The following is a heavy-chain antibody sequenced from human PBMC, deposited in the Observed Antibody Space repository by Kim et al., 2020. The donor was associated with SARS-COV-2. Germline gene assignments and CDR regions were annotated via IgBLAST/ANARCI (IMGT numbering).Heavy chain of an antibody. CDR3: ARQRGYYYYYMDV. D-gene: IGHD3-10*01. V-gene: IGHV5-51*01. J-gene: IGHJ6*03. Sequence: NPSFQRQVTIPADKSISTAYLQWSSLKASDTAMYYCARQRGYYYYYMDVWGKGTTVTVSS.